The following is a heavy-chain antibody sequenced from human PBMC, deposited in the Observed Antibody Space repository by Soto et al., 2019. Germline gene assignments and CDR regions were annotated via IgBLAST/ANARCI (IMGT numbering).Heavy chain of an antibody. CDR3: ATANTPYAFDM. J-gene: IGHJ3*02. CDR1: GLTFSISW. CDR2: INPAGNVQ. Sequence: VQLVESGGGLVQPGASLRLSCAASGLTFSISWMTWVRQAPGEGLGWGSNINPAGNVQQYADSVKGRFTISRDNAKNSLLLQMRGLRVEDTAVYYCATANTPYAFDMWGQGTMVTVSS. V-gene: IGHV3-7*01.